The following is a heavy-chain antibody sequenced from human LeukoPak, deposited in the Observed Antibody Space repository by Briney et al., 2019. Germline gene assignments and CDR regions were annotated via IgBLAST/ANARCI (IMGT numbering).Heavy chain of an antibody. Sequence: GGSLRLSCAASGFTFSSYTINWVRQAPGKGLEWVSSISSSSSYIYYADSVKGRLTISRGNAKNSLYLQMNSLRAEDTAVYYCARDPTPRYCSGGSCYTHYGMDVWGQGTTVTVSS. CDR3: ARDPTPRYCSGGSCYTHYGMDV. D-gene: IGHD2-15*01. J-gene: IGHJ6*02. CDR2: ISSSSSYI. CDR1: GFTFSSYT. V-gene: IGHV3-21*01.